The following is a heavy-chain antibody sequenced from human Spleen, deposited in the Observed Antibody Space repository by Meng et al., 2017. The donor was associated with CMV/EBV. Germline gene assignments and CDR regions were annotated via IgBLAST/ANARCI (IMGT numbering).Heavy chain of an antibody. D-gene: IGHD3-10*01. V-gene: IGHV3-30*04. CDR2: IVGDGSSK. CDR3: ARGGGYCSTYCYGSDY. CDR1: FTFSAYA. Sequence: FTFSAYAMHWVRQAPGKGLEWVAFIVGDGSSKIYADSVKGRFTISRDNSKDTLYLLMNSLRTEDTAVYYCARGGGYCSTYCYGSDYWGQGTLVTVSS. J-gene: IGHJ4*02.